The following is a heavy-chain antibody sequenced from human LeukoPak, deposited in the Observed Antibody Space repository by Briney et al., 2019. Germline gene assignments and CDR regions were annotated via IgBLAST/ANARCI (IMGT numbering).Heavy chain of an antibody. V-gene: IGHV3-48*03. CDR2: ISSSGSTI. Sequence: PGGSLRFSCAASGFTFSSYEMNWVRQAPGKGLEWVSYISSSGSTIYYADSVKGRFTISRDNAKNSLYLQMNSLRAEDTAVYYCARVTGGSFDYWGQGTLVTVSS. CDR3: ARVTGGSFDY. CDR1: GFTFSSYE. J-gene: IGHJ4*02. D-gene: IGHD1-26*01.